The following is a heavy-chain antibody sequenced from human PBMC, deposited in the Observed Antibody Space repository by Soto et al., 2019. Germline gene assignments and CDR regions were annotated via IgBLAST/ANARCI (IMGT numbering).Heavy chain of an antibody. D-gene: IGHD3-10*02. Sequence: EVQLLESGGGLVQPGGSLRLSCAASGFTFSSYAMSWVRQAPGKGLEWVSAISGSGGSTYYADSVKGRFTISRDNSKNTLYLQMNSLRAEDTAVYYCATRPNGYNFRGDDYWGQGTLVTVSS. CDR1: GFTFSSYA. J-gene: IGHJ4*02. CDR2: ISGSGGST. V-gene: IGHV3-23*01. CDR3: ATRPNGYNFRGDDY.